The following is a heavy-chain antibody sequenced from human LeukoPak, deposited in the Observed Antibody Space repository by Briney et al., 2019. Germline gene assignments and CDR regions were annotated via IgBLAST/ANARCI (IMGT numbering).Heavy chain of an antibody. V-gene: IGHV3-30*04. Sequence: GGSLRLSCAASRFSVSGITMHWVRQAPGKGLEWVAVISSDGSNDYYVDPVKGRFTISRDNSKNTLFLQMNSLRAEDTAVYYCARVSRVGGPPHMDVRGQGTTVIVSS. CDR1: RFSVSGIT. CDR3: ARVSRVGGPPHMDV. D-gene: IGHD3-3*01. J-gene: IGHJ6*02. CDR2: ISSDGSND.